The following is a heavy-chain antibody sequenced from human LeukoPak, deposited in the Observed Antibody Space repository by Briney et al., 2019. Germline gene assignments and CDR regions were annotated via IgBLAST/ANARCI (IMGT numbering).Heavy chain of an antibody. J-gene: IGHJ4*02. D-gene: IGHD6-13*01. CDR2: IPFIGDI. CDR3: ARAYGAVAGYFDY. CDR1: GFTFSSYD. V-gene: IGHV3-13*01. Sequence: WGTLTLSCAASGFTFSSYDMHWVRQATGKGLEWVSAIPFIGDIYYEDSVKGRFTISIENAKNSLYLQMNSLRVGDTAVYYCARAYGAVAGYFDYWGQGTLVTVSS.